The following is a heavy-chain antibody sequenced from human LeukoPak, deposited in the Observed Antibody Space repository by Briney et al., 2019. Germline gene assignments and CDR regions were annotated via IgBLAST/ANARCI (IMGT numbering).Heavy chain of an antibody. D-gene: IGHD6-13*01. V-gene: IGHV1-69*13. Sequence: SVKVSCKASGGTFSRYAISWVRQAPGQGLEWMGGIIPIFGTANYAQKFQGRVTITADESTSTAYMEVSSLRSEDTAVYYCARPYSSSWWYFDYWGQGTLVTVSS. CDR1: GGTFSRYA. J-gene: IGHJ4*02. CDR2: IIPIFGTA. CDR3: ARPYSSSWWYFDY.